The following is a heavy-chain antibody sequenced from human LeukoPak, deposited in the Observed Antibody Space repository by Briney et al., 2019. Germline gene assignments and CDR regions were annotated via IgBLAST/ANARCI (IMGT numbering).Heavy chain of an antibody. CDR2: ISGSGGST. V-gene: IGHV3-23*01. CDR1: GFIFSSYA. J-gene: IGHJ4*02. CDR3: ARSNGVTTVAPFDY. D-gene: IGHD4-23*01. Sequence: GGSLRLSCAASGFIFSSYAMSWVRQAPGTGLEWVSVISGSGGSTHYADSVKGRFTISRDNSKNTLYLQMNSLRAEDTAVYHCARSNGVTTVAPFDYWGQGTLVTVSS.